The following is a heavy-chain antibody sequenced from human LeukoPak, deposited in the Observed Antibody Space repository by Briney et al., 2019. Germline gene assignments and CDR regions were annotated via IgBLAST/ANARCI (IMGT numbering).Heavy chain of an antibody. J-gene: IGHJ2*01. CDR1: GFTFSTYW. Sequence: PGGYLRLSCAASGFTFSTYWTNWVRQAPGKGLEWVANIKQDGSEKYYVDSVKGRFTLSRDSAKNSLYLQMNSLRAEDTAVYYCARAEWSNWYFDLWGRGTLVTVSS. V-gene: IGHV3-7*03. D-gene: IGHD3-3*01. CDR2: IKQDGSEK. CDR3: ARAEWSNWYFDL.